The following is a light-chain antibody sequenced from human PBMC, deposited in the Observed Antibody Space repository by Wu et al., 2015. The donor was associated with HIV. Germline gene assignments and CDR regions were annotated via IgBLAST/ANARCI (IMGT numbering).Light chain of an antibody. CDR1: QSASSY. CDR2: GAS. J-gene: IGKJ2*01. CDR3: QHYGTSPPYT. V-gene: IGKV3-20*01. Sequence: EIVLTQSPATLSLSPGERATLSCRASQSASSYLAWYQHKPGQAPRLLIYGASNRATGIPDRFSGGGSGTDFTLTISRLEPEDFAVYYCQHYGTSPPYTFGQGTKLEIK.